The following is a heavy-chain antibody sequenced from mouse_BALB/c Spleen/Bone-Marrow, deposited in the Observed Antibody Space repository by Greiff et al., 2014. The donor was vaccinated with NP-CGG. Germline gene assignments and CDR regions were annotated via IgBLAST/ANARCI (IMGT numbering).Heavy chain of an antibody. D-gene: IGHD2-3*01. J-gene: IGHJ4*01. CDR2: IAPGSGTT. CDR3: ARYDYAMDY. CDR1: GYTFTNFW. V-gene: IGHV1S41*01. Sequence: DLVKPGASVKLSCKASGYTFTNFWINLIKQRPGQGLEWIGRIAPGSGTTYYNEMFKGKATLTVDTSSSTAYIQLSSLSSEDSAVYFCARYDYAMDYWGQGTSVTVSS.